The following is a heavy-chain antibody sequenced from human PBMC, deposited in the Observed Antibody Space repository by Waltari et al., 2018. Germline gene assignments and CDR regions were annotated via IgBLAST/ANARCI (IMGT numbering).Heavy chain of an antibody. D-gene: IGHD3-16*01. Sequence: QVQLVESGGVVVQPGRSLRLSCAASGFTFSSYSMHWVRQAPGKGLEWVAVISYDGSNKYYADSVKGRFTISRDNSKNTLYLQMNSLRAEDTAVYYCAREGTGSYVELNAFDIWGQGTMVTVSS. CDR1: GFTFSSYS. CDR3: AREGTGSYVELNAFDI. V-gene: IGHV3-30-3*01. J-gene: IGHJ3*02. CDR2: ISYDGSNK.